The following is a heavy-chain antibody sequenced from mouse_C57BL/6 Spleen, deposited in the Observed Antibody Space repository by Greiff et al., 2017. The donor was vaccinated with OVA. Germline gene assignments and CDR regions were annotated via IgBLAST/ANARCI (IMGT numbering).Heavy chain of an antibody. CDR3: ARVAKDAMDY. V-gene: IGHV5-4*03. Sequence: EVNVVESGGGLVKPGGSLKLSCAASGFTFSSYAMSWVRQTPEKRLEWVATISDGGSYTYYPDNVKGRFTISRDNAKNNLYLQMSHLKSEDTAMYYCARVAKDAMDYWGQGTSVTVSS. CDR2: ISDGGSYT. J-gene: IGHJ4*01. D-gene: IGHD1-1*01. CDR1: GFTFSSYA.